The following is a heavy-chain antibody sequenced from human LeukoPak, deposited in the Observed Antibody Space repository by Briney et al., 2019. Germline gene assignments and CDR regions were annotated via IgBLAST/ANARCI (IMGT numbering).Heavy chain of an antibody. Sequence: GGSLRLSCAASGFTFSSYWMSWVRQAPGKGLEWVANIKQDGSEKYYVDSVKGRFTISRDNAKDSLYLQMNSLRAEDTAVYYCARDVDSSGRNLFWFDPWGQGTLVTVSS. V-gene: IGHV3-7*01. CDR2: IKQDGSEK. CDR1: GFTFSSYW. J-gene: IGHJ5*02. CDR3: ARDVDSSGRNLFWFDP. D-gene: IGHD6-19*01.